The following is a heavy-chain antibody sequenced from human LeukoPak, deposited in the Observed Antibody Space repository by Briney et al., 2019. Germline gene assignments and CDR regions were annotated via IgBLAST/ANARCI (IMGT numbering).Heavy chain of an antibody. CDR3: ARQEGYIGWFDP. V-gene: IGHV4-59*08. CDR2: IYYSGST. J-gene: IGHJ5*02. CDR1: GGSISSYY. Sequence: SETLSLTCTVSGGSISSYYWSWIRQPPGKGLEWIGYIYYSGSTNYNPSLKSRVTISVDTSKNQFSLKLSSVTAADTAVYYCARQEGYIGWFDPWGQGTLVTVSS. D-gene: IGHD6-13*01.